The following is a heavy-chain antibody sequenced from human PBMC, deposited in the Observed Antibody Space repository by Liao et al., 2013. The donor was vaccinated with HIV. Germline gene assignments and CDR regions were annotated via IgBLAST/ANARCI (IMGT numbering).Heavy chain of an antibody. J-gene: IGHJ6*03. CDR3: ARVYSGTFEHYYHYYMDV. V-gene: IGHV4-39*07. D-gene: IGHD1-26*01. Sequence: QLQLQESGPGLVKPSETLSLTCTVSGGSIRSSSYYWGWIRQPPGRDWSGLGVCITVGARSTTRPSRVESPISPDTSKNQFSLRLSSVTAADTAVYYCARVYSGTFEHYYHYYMDVWGERDHGHRLL. CDR2: CITVGAR. CDR1: GGSIRSSSYY.